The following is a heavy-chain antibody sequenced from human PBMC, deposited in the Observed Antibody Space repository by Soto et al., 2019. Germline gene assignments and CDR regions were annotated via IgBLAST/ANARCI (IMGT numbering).Heavy chain of an antibody. D-gene: IGHD1-26*01. CDR3: LRNSGGYDSYYFDY. Sequence: ASVNVSCKASGYTFTGYYMHWVRQAPGQGLEWMGWINPNSGGTNYAQKFQGRVTMTRDTSISTAYMELSRLRSDDTAVYYCLRNSGGYDSYYFDYWGQGTLVTVSS. J-gene: IGHJ4*02. CDR1: GYTFTGYY. CDR2: INPNSGGT. V-gene: IGHV1-2*02.